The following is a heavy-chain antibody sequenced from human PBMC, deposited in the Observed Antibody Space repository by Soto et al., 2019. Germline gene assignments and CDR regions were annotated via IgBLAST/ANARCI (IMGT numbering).Heavy chain of an antibody. CDR3: ARDAPYSSGWYGFDY. CDR1: GFTFSSYS. D-gene: IGHD6-19*01. CDR2: ISSSSSTI. Sequence: GGSLRLSCAASGFTFSSYSMNWVRQAPGKGLEWVSYISSSSSTIYYADSVKGRFTISRDNAKNSLYLQMNSLRAEDTAVYYCARDAPYSSGWYGFDYWGQGTLVTVSS. J-gene: IGHJ4*02. V-gene: IGHV3-48*01.